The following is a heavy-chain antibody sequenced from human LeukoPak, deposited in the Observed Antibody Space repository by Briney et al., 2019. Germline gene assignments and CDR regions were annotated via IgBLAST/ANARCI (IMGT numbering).Heavy chain of an antibody. Sequence: GGSLRLSCAASGFTFSSYAMHWVRQAPGKGLEWVAVISYDGSNKYYADSVKGRFTISRDNSKNTLYLQMNSLRAEDTAVYYCAREESYYYDSSGYPWGQGTLVTVSS. CDR3: AREESYYYDSSGYP. CDR2: ISYDGSNK. D-gene: IGHD3-22*01. J-gene: IGHJ5*02. CDR1: GFTFSSYA. V-gene: IGHV3-30-3*01.